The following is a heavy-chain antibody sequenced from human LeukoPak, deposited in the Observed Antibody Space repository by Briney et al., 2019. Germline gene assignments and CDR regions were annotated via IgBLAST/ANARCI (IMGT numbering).Heavy chain of an antibody. D-gene: IGHD6-13*01. CDR3: ARVSFARRSWYGEFDY. CDR1: GFTFSSYS. Sequence: GGSLRLSCAASGFTFSSYSMNWVRQAPGKGLEWVSSISSSSSYIYYADSVKGRFTISRDNAKNSLYLQMNSLRAEDTAVYYCARVSFARRSWYGEFDYWGQGTLVTVSS. V-gene: IGHV3-21*01. J-gene: IGHJ4*02. CDR2: ISSSSSYI.